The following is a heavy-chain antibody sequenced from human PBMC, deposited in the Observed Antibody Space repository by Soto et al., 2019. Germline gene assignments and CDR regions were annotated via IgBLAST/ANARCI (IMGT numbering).Heavy chain of an antibody. D-gene: IGHD6-19*01. CDR2: IWFDGSNR. Sequence: QVQLVESGGGVVQPGGSLRLSCTASGFTFSSHGMHWVRQAPGKGLQWVAVIWFDGSNRDYADSVKGRFTVSRDNSRNTLYLQMNRLGDEDTAVYYCARHPYTNGYYYFDYWGQGTLVTVSS. CDR1: GFTFSSHG. CDR3: ARHPYTNGYYYFDY. V-gene: IGHV3-33*01. J-gene: IGHJ4*02.